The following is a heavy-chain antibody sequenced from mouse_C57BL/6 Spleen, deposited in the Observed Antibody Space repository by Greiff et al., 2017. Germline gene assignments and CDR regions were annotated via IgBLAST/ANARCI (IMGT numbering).Heavy chain of an antibody. CDR1: GYTFTDYE. V-gene: IGHV1-15*01. CDR3: TRIYYYFDY. D-gene: IGHD2-1*01. CDR2: IDPETGGT. Sequence: QVQLQQSGAELVRPGASVTLSCKASGYTFTDYEMHWVKQTPVQGLEWIGAIDPETGGTAYNQKFKGKAILTADKSSSTAYMALRSLTSEDSAVYCYTRIYYYFDYWGQGTTLTVSS. J-gene: IGHJ2*01.